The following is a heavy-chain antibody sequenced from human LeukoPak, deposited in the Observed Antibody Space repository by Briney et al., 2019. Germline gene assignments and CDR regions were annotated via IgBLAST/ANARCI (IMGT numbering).Heavy chain of an antibody. D-gene: IGHD5-12*01. CDR2: IKPDGST. J-gene: IGHJ4*02. CDR3: ARHTWQWLPCDD. V-gene: IGHV4-34*01. CDR1: GGSFSGDF. Sequence: SETLSLTCAVYGGSFSGDFWRWLRQSPGKGLEGCGEIKPDGSTTYTPSLESRATMSLDTSTNQISLEMTSVTAADTAIYYCARHTWQWLPCDDWGQGTQITISS.